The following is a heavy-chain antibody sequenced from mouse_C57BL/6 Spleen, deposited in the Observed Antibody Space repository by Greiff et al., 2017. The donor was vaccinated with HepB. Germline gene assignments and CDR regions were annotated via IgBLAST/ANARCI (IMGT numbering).Heavy chain of an antibody. Sequence: VQLQESGAELVMPGASVKLSCKASGYTFTSYWMHWVKQRPGQGLEWIGEIDPSDGYTNYNQKFKGKSTLTVDKSSSTTYMQLSSLTSEDSAVYYCARGRFEGNYVGYFDVWGTGTTVTVSS. CDR1: GYTFTSYW. CDR2: IDPSDGYT. V-gene: IGHV1-69*01. J-gene: IGHJ1*03. CDR3: ARGRFEGNYVGYFDV. D-gene: IGHD2-1*01.